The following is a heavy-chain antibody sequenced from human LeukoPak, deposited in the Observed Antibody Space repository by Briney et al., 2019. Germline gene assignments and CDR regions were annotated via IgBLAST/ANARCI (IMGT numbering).Heavy chain of an antibody. CDR3: ARGEFNGLDY. CDR1: GFTFSSYW. V-gene: IGHV3-30-3*01. J-gene: IGHJ4*02. D-gene: IGHD2-8*01. CDR2: ISYDGNNK. Sequence: GGSLRLSCVASGFTFSSYWMHWVRQAPGKGLEWVAVISYDGNNKYYADFVKGRITVSRDNSINTVYLQMNSLRGEDTAVYYCARGEFNGLDYWGQGTLVTVSS.